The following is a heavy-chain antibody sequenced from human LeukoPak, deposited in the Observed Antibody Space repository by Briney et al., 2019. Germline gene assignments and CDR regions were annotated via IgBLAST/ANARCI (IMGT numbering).Heavy chain of an antibody. CDR3: AKGRWEATTQKYFDY. J-gene: IGHJ4*02. CDR2: ISGSGGST. CDR1: GSTFTNYA. Sequence: GGSLRLSCAVSGSTFTNYAMSWVRQAPGKGLEWVSGISGSGGSTYYADSVKGRFSISRDNSKNTLNLQMNSLRVEDTAVYYCAKGRWEATTQKYFDYWGQGTLVTVSS. D-gene: IGHD1-26*01. V-gene: IGHV3-23*01.